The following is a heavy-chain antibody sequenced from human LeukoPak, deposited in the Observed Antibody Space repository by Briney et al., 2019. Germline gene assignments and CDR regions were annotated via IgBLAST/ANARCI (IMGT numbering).Heavy chain of an antibody. CDR2: ISAYNGNT. J-gene: IGHJ6*02. Sequence: ASVKVSCKASGYTFTSYGISWVRQAPGQGVEWMGWISAYNGNTNYAQKLQGRVTMTTDTSTSTAYMELRSLRSDDTAVYYCARVYSKRYYYYGMDVWGQGTTVTVSS. CDR3: ARVYSKRYYYYGMDV. V-gene: IGHV1-18*01. CDR1: GYTFTSYG. D-gene: IGHD4-11*01.